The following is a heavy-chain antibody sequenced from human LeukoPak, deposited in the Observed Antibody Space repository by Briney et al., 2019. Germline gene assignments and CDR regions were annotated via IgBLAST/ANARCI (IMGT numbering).Heavy chain of an antibody. V-gene: IGHV4-39*01. CDR2: IYYSGRT. CDR3: ARLTVGSDAFDI. Sequence: PSETLSLTCTVSGGSISSSSYYWGWIRQPPGKGPEWIGSIYYSGRTYYKPSLKSRVTISVDTPKNQFSLKLSSVTAADTAVYYCARLTVGSDAFDIWGQGTMVTVSS. J-gene: IGHJ3*02. D-gene: IGHD1-26*01. CDR1: GGSISSSSYY.